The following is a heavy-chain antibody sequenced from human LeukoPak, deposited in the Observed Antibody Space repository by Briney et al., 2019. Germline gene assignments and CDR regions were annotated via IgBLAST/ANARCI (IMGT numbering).Heavy chain of an antibody. J-gene: IGHJ6*03. Sequence: GRSLRLSCSAAAFTYDNHCMNSVRHPPGKGPEWVSSINWEGGITGYADSVKGPFTISRANANNSLYLQMESLRGENTALYLCARAGRGHSWDGAYYYQMDVWGKGTTVTVSS. V-gene: IGHV3-20*04. CDR1: AFTYDNHC. CDR2: INWEGGIT. CDR3: ARAGRGHSWDGAYYYQMDV. D-gene: IGHD1-1*01.